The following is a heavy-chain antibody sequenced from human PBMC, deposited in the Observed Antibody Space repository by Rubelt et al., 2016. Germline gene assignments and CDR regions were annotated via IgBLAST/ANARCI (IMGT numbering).Heavy chain of an antibody. J-gene: IGHJ5*02. CDR3: ARDLRHSSGYYNWFDP. CDR2: IYYSGST. D-gene: IGHD3-22*01. CDR1: GGSFSGYY. V-gene: IGHV4-34*11. Sequence: QVQLQQWGAGLLKPSETLSLTCAVYGGSFSGYYWSWIRQPPGKGLEWIGYIYYSGSTNYNPSLKSRVTISVDTSKNQFSLKLSSVTAADTAVYYCARDLRHSSGYYNWFDPWGQGTLVTVSS.